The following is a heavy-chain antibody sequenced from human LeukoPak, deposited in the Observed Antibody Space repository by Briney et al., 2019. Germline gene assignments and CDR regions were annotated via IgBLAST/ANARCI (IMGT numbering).Heavy chain of an antibody. J-gene: IGHJ4*02. CDR3: TRAVAGTLIDY. D-gene: IGHD6-19*01. Sequence: GGSLRLSCTASGFTFGDYAMSWFRQAPGKGLEWVGFIRSKALGGTTEYAASVKGRFTISRDDSKSIAYLQMNSLKTEDTAVYYCTRAVAGTLIDYWGQGTLVTVSS. CDR1: GFTFGDYA. CDR2: IRSKALGGTT. V-gene: IGHV3-49*03.